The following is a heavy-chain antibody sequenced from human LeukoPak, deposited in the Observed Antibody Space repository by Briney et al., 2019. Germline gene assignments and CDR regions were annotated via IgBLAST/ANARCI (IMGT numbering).Heavy chain of an antibody. CDR3: ARTVPTLYYYYYMDV. V-gene: IGHV4-34*01. Sequence: SETLSLTCAVYGGSFSGYYWSWIRQPPGKGLEWLGEINHSGSTNYNPSLKSRVTISVDTSKNQFSLKLSSVTAADTAVYYCARTVPTLYYYYYMDVWGKGNTVTVSS. D-gene: IGHD6-6*01. CDR1: GGSFSGYY. J-gene: IGHJ6*03. CDR2: INHSGST.